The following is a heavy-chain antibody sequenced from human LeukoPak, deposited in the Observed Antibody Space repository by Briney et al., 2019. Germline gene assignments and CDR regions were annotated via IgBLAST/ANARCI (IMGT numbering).Heavy chain of an antibody. CDR1: GFTFSDYY. CDR3: ARERGSRQLAPGFDY. CDR2: ISSSGSTI. V-gene: IGHV3-11*01. D-gene: IGHD6-13*01. J-gene: IGHJ4*02. Sequence: GGSLRLSCAASGFTFSDYYMSWIRQAPGKGLEWVSYISSSGSTIYYADSVKGRFTISRDNAKNSLYLQMNSLRAEDTAGYYCARERGSRQLAPGFDYWGQETLVTVSS.